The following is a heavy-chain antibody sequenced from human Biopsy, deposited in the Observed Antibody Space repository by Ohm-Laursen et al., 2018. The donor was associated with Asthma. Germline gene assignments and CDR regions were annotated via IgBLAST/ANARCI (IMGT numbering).Heavy chain of an antibody. V-gene: IGHV4-31*02. D-gene: IGHD4/OR15-4a*01. Sequence: SQTLSLTCTVSGGSISSGTNYWSWIRQTPGKGLEWLGDTHHSGYTNYNPSLSSRLTLSVDTSKNQFSLRLTSVTAADTAVYFCARHGPTNYRLDSWGQGSLVIVSS. CDR1: GGSISSGTNY. CDR2: THHSGYT. J-gene: IGHJ1*01. CDR3: ARHGPTNYRLDS.